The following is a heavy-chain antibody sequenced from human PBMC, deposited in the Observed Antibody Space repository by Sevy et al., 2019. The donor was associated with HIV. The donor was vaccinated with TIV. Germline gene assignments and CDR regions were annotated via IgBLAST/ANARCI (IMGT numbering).Heavy chain of an antibody. CDR2: IYTSGST. Sequence: SETLSLTCTVSGGSISSYYWSWIRQPAGKGLEWIGRIYTSGSTNYNPSLKSRVTMSVDTSKNQFSLKLSSVTAADTAVYYCARDRDYYGSGSYYYYYGMDVWGQGTTVIVSS. CDR1: GGSISSYY. V-gene: IGHV4-4*07. D-gene: IGHD3-10*01. J-gene: IGHJ6*02. CDR3: ARDRDYYGSGSYYYYYGMDV.